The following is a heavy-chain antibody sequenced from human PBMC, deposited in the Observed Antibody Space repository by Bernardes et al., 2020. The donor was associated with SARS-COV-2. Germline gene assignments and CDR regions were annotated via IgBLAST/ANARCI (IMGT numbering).Heavy chain of an antibody. Sequence: GGSLRLSCAASGFTFSSYWMHWVRQAPGKGLVWVSGIQSDGSITTYADSVKSRFTISRDNAKNTLYLQMNSLRAEDTAVYYCARGYASLAVYWGQGTLVTVS. D-gene: IGHD6-6*01. CDR2: IQSDGSIT. CDR1: GFTFSSYW. CDR3: ARGYASLAVY. V-gene: IGHV3-74*01. J-gene: IGHJ4*02.